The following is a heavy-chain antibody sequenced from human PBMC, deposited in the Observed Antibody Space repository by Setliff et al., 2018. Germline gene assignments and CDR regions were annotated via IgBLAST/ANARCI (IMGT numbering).Heavy chain of an antibody. D-gene: IGHD6-13*01. J-gene: IGHJ3*02. CDR1: GYTFTSYD. CDR3: ARGGSGIAAAGTGKTAFDI. Sequence: ASVKVSCKASGYTFTSYDINWVRQATGQGLEWMGWMNPNSGNAGYAQKFQGRVTMTRNTSITTAYMELSSLRSEDTAVYYCARGGSGIAAAGTGKTAFDIWGQGAMVTVSS. V-gene: IGHV1-8*02. CDR2: MNPNSGNA.